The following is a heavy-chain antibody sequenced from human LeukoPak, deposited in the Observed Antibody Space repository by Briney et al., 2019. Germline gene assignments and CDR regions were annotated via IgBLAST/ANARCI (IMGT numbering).Heavy chain of an antibody. CDR1: GGSISGYY. J-gene: IGHJ4*02. D-gene: IGHD6-6*01. CDR3: ARHRYTSSSSYFDF. V-gene: IGHV4-59*08. Sequence: PSETLSLTCTVSGGSISGYYWTWIRQPPGKGLEWIGYIHSSGSTNYNPSLKSRVTISVDTSKNQFPLRLSSVTAADTAVYYCARHRYTSSSSYFDFWGQGTLVTVSS. CDR2: IHSSGST.